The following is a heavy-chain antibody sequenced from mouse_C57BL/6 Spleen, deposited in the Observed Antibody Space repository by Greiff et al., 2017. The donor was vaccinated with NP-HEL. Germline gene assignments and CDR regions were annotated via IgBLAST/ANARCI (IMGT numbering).Heavy chain of an antibody. J-gene: IGHJ3*01. CDR1: GFNFIDYY. Sequence: LQESGAEFVRLGASVKLSCPASGFNFIDYYLPWVKHRPEQGLEWFGRIDTEDGDTEYAPKFQGKATMTADTSSNTSYLQLSSLTSEDTAVYYCTTGPAWFAYWGQGTLVTVSA. CDR3: TTGPAWFAY. CDR2: IDTEDGDT. V-gene: IGHV14-1*01.